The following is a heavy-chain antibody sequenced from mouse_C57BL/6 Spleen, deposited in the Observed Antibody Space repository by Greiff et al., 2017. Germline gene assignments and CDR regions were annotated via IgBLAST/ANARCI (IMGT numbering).Heavy chain of an antibody. D-gene: IGHD3-1*01. CDR2: IWSGGST. CDR1: GFSLTSYG. Sequence: VMLVESGPGLVQPSQSLSITCTVSGFSLTSYGVHWVRQSPGKGLEWLGVIWSGGSTDYNAAFISRLSISKDNSKSQVFFKMNSLQADDTAIYYCARMSSDWYFDVWGTGTTVTVSS. V-gene: IGHV2-2*01. CDR3: ARMSSDWYFDV. J-gene: IGHJ1*03.